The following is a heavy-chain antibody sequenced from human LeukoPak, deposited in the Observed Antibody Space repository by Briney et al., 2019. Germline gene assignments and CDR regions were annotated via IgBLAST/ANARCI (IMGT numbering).Heavy chain of an antibody. Sequence: ASVKVSCKASGGTFSSYAISWVRQAPGQGLEWMGGIIPIFGTANYAQKFQGRVTITADESTSTAYMELSSLRSEDTAVYYCARAGIVVVPAARWMWFDPWGQGTLVTVSS. D-gene: IGHD2-2*01. CDR1: GGTFSSYA. J-gene: IGHJ5*02. CDR3: ARAGIVVVPAARWMWFDP. CDR2: IIPIFGTA. V-gene: IGHV1-69*13.